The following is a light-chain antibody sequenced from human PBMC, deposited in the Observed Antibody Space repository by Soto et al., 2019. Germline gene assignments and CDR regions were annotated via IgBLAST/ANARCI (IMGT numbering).Light chain of an antibody. CDR2: GAS. V-gene: IGKV3-15*01. CDR3: QQYNNWPSL. CDR1: QSVSSN. J-gene: IGKJ5*01. Sequence: EIVMTQSPATLSVSPGERATLSCRASQSVSSNLAWYQQNPGQAPRLLIYGASTRATGIPARFSGSGSGTEFTLTISSLQSEDFAVYYCQQYNNWPSLFGQGTRLEIK.